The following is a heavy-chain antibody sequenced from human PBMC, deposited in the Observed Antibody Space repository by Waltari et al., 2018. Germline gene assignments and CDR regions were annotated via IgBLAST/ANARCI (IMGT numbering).Heavy chain of an antibody. V-gene: IGHV2-5*01. Sequence: QITLKESGPTLVKPTQTLTLTCTFSGFSLSTSGVGVGWIRQPPGKALEWLALIYWNDDKRYSPSLKSRLTITKDTSKNQVVLTMTNMDPVDTATYYCAHANNLIASNWFDPWGQGTLVTVSS. CDR2: IYWNDDK. CDR3: AHANNLIASNWFDP. CDR1: GFSLSTSGVG. D-gene: IGHD3-3*02. J-gene: IGHJ5*02.